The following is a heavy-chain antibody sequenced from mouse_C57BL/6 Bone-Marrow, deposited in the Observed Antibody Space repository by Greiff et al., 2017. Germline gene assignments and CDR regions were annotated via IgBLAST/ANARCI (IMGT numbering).Heavy chain of an antibody. V-gene: IGHV5-4*03. CDR2: IIDGGSYT. J-gene: IGHJ2*01. CDR3: ARTLNWDEDFDY. Sequence: EVMLVESGGGLVKPGGSLKLSCAASGFTFSSYAMSWVRQTPEKSLEWVATIIDGGSYTYYPNNVKGRFTSYRDNAKNNLYVQMSHLKSEDTAMYYCARTLNWDEDFDYWGQGTTLTVSS. CDR1: GFTFSSYA. D-gene: IGHD4-1*02.